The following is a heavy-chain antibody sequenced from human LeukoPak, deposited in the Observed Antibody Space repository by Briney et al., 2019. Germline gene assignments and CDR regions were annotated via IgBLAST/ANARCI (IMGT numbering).Heavy chain of an antibody. CDR2: INPNSGAT. V-gene: IGHV1-2*02. D-gene: IGHD3-9*01. CDR3: ARGHDILTGAICDY. CDR1: GYTFTGHY. Sequence: ASVKVSCKASGYTFTGHYIHWVRLAPGQGLEWMGWINPNSGATDYAQKFQGGVTMTRDTSIRTAYMELSRLTSDDTAVYYCARGHDILTGAICDYWGQGTLVTVSS. J-gene: IGHJ4*02.